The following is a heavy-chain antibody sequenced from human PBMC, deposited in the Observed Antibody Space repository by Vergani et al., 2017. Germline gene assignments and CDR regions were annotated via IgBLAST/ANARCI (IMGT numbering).Heavy chain of an antibody. V-gene: IGHV4-4*02. D-gene: IGHD6-13*01. CDR1: GGSISSSNW. Sequence: QVQLQESGPGLVKPSGTLSLTCAVSGGSISSSNWWSWVRQPPGKGLEWIGEIYHSGSTNYNPSLKSRVTISVDKSKNQFSLKLSSVTAADTAVYYCARDIGHSSSWRENYYYYGMDVWGQGTTVTVSS. CDR3: ARDIGHSSSWRENYYYYGMDV. CDR2: IYHSGST. J-gene: IGHJ6*02.